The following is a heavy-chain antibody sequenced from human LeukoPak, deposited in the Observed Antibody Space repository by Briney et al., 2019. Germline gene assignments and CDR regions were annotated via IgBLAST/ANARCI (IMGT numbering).Heavy chain of an antibody. D-gene: IGHD4-23*01. V-gene: IGHV3-66*01. J-gene: IGHJ4*02. CDR1: GFTVSSNY. CDR3: AKGVFSSGNSYFDY. Sequence: GGSLRLSCAASGFTVSSNYMSWVRQAPGKGLEWVSVIYSAGSTYYADSVKGRFTISRDNSKNTLYLQVNSLRAEDTAVYYCAKGVFSSGNSYFDYWGQGTLVTVSS. CDR2: IYSAGST.